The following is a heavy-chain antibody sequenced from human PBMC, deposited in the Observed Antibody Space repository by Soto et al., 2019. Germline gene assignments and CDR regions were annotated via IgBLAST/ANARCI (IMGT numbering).Heavy chain of an antibody. Sequence: PGGSLSLSCAASGVTFIDHYMSWIRQAPGKWLEWVSYISSSDSIYYADSVKGRFTISRDNAKNSLYLQMNSLRAEDTAVYYCARDLGYYDSSGYFDYWGQGTLVTVSS. CDR2: ISSSDSI. CDR3: ARDLGYYDSSGYFDY. D-gene: IGHD3-22*01. V-gene: IGHV3-11*01. J-gene: IGHJ4*02. CDR1: GVTFIDHY.